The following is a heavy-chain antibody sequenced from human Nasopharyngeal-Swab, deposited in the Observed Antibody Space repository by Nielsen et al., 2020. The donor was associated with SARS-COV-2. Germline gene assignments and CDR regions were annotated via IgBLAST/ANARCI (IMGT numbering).Heavy chain of an antibody. CDR2: ISVDGRNS. CDR1: GFVFSNYT. CDR3: ARARGYLTHYYMDV. V-gene: IGHV3-30*04. J-gene: IGHJ6*03. Sequence: GGSLRLSCAASGFVFSNYTMHGVSLAPGKGLEWVALISVDGRNSNYADSVKGRFIISRDNSEKTVDLQMNSLRGEDTAVYYCARARGYLTHYYMDVWGSGTTVTVSS. D-gene: IGHD3-10*01.